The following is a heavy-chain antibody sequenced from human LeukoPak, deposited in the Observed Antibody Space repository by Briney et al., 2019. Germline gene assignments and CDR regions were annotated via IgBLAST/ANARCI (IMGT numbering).Heavy chain of an antibody. Sequence: SETLSLTCTVSSDSISSHYWGWIRQPAGKGLEWIGRIYTNGRTNYNPSLKSRVTISVDTSKNQVSLKLSSVTAADTAVYYCARPSSGSYSYAFEIWGQGTLVTVSS. J-gene: IGHJ3*02. CDR1: SDSISSHY. CDR3: ARPSSGSYSYAFEI. D-gene: IGHD3-10*01. V-gene: IGHV4-4*07. CDR2: IYTNGRT.